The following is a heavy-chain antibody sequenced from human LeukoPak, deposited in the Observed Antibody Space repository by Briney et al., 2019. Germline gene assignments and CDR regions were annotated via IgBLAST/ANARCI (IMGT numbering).Heavy chain of an antibody. CDR1: GFTFDDYT. CDR3: AKDSGWILFDD. J-gene: IGHJ4*02. Sequence: GGSLRLSCAASGFTFDDYTMHWVRQAPGKGLEWVSLITWDGGSTYYADSVKGRFTISRDNSKNSLYLQMNSLRDEDTAVYYCAKDSGWILFDDWGQGTLVTVSS. D-gene: IGHD2-2*03. CDR2: ITWDGGST. V-gene: IGHV3-43*01.